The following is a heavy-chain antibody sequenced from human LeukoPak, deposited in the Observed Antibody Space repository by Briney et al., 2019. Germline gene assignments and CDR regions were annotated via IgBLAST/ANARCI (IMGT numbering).Heavy chain of an antibody. CDR3: ARRGSSWCFDS. D-gene: IGHD6-13*01. CDR2: IDSGSSSI. V-gene: IGHV3-48*04. J-gene: IGHJ4*02. CDR1: GFTSSTYS. Sequence: GGSLRLSCAASGFTSSTYSMNWVRQAPGKGLEWVSYIDSGSSSIYYADSVKGRFTISRDNAKNSLYLQMNSLRAEDTAVYYCARRGSSWCFDSWGQGTLVTVYS.